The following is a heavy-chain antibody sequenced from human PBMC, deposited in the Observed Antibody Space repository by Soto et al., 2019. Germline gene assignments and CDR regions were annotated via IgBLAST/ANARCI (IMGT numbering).Heavy chain of an antibody. D-gene: IGHD1-26*01. CDR2: LVPSGGST. Sequence: EVQLLESGGGLVQPGGSLRLSCAASGFTFSSYAMNWVRLAPGKGLEGVSALVPSGGSTYYADSVKGRFTISRDNSKNTLYLQMNSLRAEDTAVYSCAKSWSSSYFDFWGQGTLVTVSS. J-gene: IGHJ4*02. V-gene: IGHV3-23*01. CDR3: AKSWSSSYFDF. CDR1: GFTFSSYA.